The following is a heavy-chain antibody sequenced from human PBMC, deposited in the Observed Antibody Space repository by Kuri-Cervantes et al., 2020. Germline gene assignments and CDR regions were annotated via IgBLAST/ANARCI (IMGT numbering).Heavy chain of an antibody. CDR2: IHYSEST. CDR3: ARAAAAAPVAD. CDR1: GGSVSSGTYY. Sequence: GSLRLSCTVSGGSVSSGTYYWSWIRQPPGKGLEWIGYIHYSESTNYNPSLKSRVTISVDTSKNQFSLKLNSVTAADTAVYYCARAAAAAPVADWGQGTLVTVSS. V-gene: IGHV4-61*01. D-gene: IGHD6-13*01. J-gene: IGHJ4*02.